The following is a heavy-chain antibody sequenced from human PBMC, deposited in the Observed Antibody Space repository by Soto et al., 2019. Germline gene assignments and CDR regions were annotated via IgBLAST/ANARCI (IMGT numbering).Heavy chain of an antibody. Sequence: GGSLRLSCAASGFTFSNAWMNWVRQAPGKGLEWVGRIKSKTDGGTTDYAAPVKGRFTISRDDSKNTLYLQMNSLKTEDTAVYYCTTDRAVLRYFDWLLHAPDSDEYGMDVWGQGTTVTVSS. CDR1: GFTFSNAW. D-gene: IGHD3-9*01. CDR3: TTDRAVLRYFDWLLHAPDSDEYGMDV. CDR2: IKSKTDGGTT. J-gene: IGHJ6*02. V-gene: IGHV3-15*07.